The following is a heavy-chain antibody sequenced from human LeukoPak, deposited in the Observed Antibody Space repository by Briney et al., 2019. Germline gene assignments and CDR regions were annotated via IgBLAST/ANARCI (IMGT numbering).Heavy chain of an antibody. D-gene: IGHD3-10*01. CDR2: INPNSGAT. CDR3: ARDPRGSYYSDY. J-gene: IGHJ4*02. CDR1: GYTFTGYY. Sequence: ASVTVSCKASGYTFTGYYLHWVRQAPGQGLEWMGSINPNSGATNYAQRFQGRVTMTRDTSITTAYMELSRLRFDDTAVYYCARDPRGSYYSDYWGQGSLVTVSS. V-gene: IGHV1-2*02.